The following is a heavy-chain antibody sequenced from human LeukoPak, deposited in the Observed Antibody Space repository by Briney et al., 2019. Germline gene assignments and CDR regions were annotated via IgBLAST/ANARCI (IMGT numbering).Heavy chain of an antibody. CDR3: ARAGTAINY. Sequence: PGGSLRLSCAASGFRFSDFTMTWVRQAPGKGPEWVSAIGGRGGSTYYADSVKGRFTISRDNSKNTLYLQMNSLRAEDTAVYYCARAGTAINYWGQGTLVTVSS. J-gene: IGHJ4*02. CDR1: GFRFSDFT. D-gene: IGHD5-18*01. CDR2: IGGRGGST. V-gene: IGHV3-23*01.